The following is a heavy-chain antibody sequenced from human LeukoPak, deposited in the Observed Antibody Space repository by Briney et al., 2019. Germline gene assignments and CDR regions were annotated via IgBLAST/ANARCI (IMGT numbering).Heavy chain of an antibody. CDR3: AKDIQLST. J-gene: IGHJ3*01. V-gene: IGHV3-23*01. D-gene: IGHD5-24*01. CDR1: GFTFSSAA. CDR2: IGSSGGST. Sequence: GGSLRLSCAASGFTFSSAAMTWVRQAPGKGLEWASLIGSSGGSTYYADSVKGRFTISRDNSKNTLSLQMNSLRVEDTAIYYCAKDIQLSTWGLGTMVTVSS.